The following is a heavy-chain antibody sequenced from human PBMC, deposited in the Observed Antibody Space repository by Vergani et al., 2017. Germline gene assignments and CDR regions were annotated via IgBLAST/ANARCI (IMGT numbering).Heavy chain of an antibody. J-gene: IGHJ4*02. V-gene: IGHV3-21*01. Sequence: EVQLVESGGGLVKPGGSLRLSCAASGFTFSSYSMNWVRQAPGKGLEWVSSISSSSSYIYYADSVKGRFTISRDNAKNSLYLQMNSLRAEDTAVYYCARDHGGISEDEIDYWGQGTLVTVSS. CDR2: ISSSSSYI. CDR1: GFTFSSYS. CDR3: ARDHGGISEDEIDY. D-gene: IGHD4-23*01.